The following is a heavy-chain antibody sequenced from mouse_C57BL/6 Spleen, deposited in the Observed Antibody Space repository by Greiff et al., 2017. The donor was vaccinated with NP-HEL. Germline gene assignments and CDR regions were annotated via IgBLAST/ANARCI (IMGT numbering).Heavy chain of an antibody. CDR3: ASGNRGEGY. D-gene: IGHD1-1*01. CDR1: GYTFTSYW. J-gene: IGHJ2*01. Sequence: QVQLQQPGAELVKPGASVKLSCTASGYTFTSYWMHWVKQRPGQGLEWIGMIHPNSGSTYYTEKFKGKATLTVDTSSSTAYLQLSSLTSEDSAVFYCASGNRGEGYWGQGTTLTVSS. V-gene: IGHV1-64*01. CDR2: IHPNSGST.